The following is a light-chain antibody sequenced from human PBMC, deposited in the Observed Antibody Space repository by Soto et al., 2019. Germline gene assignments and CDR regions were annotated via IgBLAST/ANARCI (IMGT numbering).Light chain of an antibody. Sequence: DIQMTQSPSTLSGSVGDRVTITCRASQTISSWLAWYQQKPGKAPKLLIYKASTLKSGVPSRFSGSGSGTEFTLTISSLQPEDVGTYYCQQYDTLSYNFGQGTKLGI. CDR2: KAS. CDR1: QTISSW. J-gene: IGKJ2*01. V-gene: IGKV1-5*03. CDR3: QQYDTLSYN.